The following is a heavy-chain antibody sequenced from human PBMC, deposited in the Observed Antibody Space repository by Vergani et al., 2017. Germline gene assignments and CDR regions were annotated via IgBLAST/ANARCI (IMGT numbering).Heavy chain of an antibody. D-gene: IGHD6-6*01. CDR3: ARDKSIAAPNWFDP. CDR1: SFKLGDYG. Sequence: QVQLVESGGGVVQPGRSLRLSCTPSSFKLGDYGMHWVRQAPGRGLEWVSMTWYEGNNNYYADSVKGRFTISKDISKNTLYLQMNSLRAEDTAVYYCARDKSIAAPNWFDPWGQGTLVTVSS. CDR2: TWYEGNNN. J-gene: IGHJ5*02. V-gene: IGHV3-33*01.